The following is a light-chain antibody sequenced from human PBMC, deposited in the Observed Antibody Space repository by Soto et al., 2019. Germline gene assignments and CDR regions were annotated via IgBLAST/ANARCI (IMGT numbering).Light chain of an antibody. CDR3: QTWRNGI. CDR1: SGHSTYA. J-gene: IGLJ2*01. V-gene: IGLV4-69*01. CDR2: LNSDGSH. Sequence: QPVLTQSPSASASLGASVKLTCTLSSGHSTYAIAWHQQQPEKGPRYLMKLNSDGSHSEGDGLPDRFSGSSSGAERYLTMSRVQAAEEAAYAGQTWRNGIFGGGTQLTFL.